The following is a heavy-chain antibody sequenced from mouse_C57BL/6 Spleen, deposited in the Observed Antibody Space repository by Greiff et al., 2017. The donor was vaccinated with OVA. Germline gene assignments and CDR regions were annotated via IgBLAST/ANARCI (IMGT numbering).Heavy chain of an antibody. CDR1: GFTFSSYG. V-gene: IGHV5-6*01. Sequence: EVQRVESGGDLVKPGGSLKLSCAASGFTFSSYGMSWVRQTPDKRLEWVATISSGGSYTYYPDSVKGRFTISRDNAKNTLYLQMSSLKSEDTATYYCARQDYGSSYFDVWGTGTTVTVSS. CDR2: ISSGGSYT. J-gene: IGHJ1*03. D-gene: IGHD1-1*01. CDR3: ARQDYGSSYFDV.